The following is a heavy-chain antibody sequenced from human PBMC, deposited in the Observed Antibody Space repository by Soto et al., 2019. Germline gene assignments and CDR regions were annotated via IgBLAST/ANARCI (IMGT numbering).Heavy chain of an antibody. CDR3: ASPRLSSDGTTPIDY. D-gene: IGHD1-1*01. Sequence: QVQLVESGGGVVKLGRSLRLSWAAPGFPFISNAMHWVRQAPGKGREWVAVISYDETNKYYADSVKGRFTISRDNSKNTLYLQMNSLRTEDTAVYYCASPRLSSDGTTPIDYWGQGTLVTVSS. CDR2: ISYDETNK. CDR1: GFPFISNA. V-gene: IGHV3-30-3*01. J-gene: IGHJ4*02.